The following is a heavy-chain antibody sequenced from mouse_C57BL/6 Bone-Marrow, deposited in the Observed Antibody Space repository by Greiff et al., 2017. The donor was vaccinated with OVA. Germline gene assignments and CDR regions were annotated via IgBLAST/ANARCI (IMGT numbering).Heavy chain of an antibody. D-gene: IGHD1-1*01. CDR1: GYSFTSYY. Sequence: VQLQQSGPELVKPGASVKISCKASGYSFTSYYIHWVKQRPGQGLEWIGWIYPGSGNTKYNEKFKGKATLTADTSSSTAYMQLSSLTSEDSAVYYCARYNYGSSDYFDYWGQGITLTVSS. CDR3: ARYNYGSSDYFDY. J-gene: IGHJ2*01. CDR2: IYPGSGNT. V-gene: IGHV1-66*01.